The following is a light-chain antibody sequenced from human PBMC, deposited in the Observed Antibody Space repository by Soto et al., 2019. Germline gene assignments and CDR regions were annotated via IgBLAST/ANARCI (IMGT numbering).Light chain of an antibody. CDR2: EVS. V-gene: IGLV2-8*01. Sequence: QSVLTQPPSASGSPGQSVTISCTGTSSDVGGYNYVSWYQQHPGKAPKLMIYEVSKRPSGVPDRFSGSKSGNTASLTVSGLQAEVEADYYCSSYAGSQGVFGGGPKLTVL. CDR1: SSDVGGYNY. CDR3: SSYAGSQGV. J-gene: IGLJ2*01.